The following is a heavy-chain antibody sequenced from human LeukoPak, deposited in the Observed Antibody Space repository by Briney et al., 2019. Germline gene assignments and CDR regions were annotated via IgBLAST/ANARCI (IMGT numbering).Heavy chain of an antibody. J-gene: IGHJ5*02. CDR3: ARGGFALNVPVVGLNWFDP. CDR2: INSDGSST. Sequence: PGGSLRLSCAASAFTFGNYWMHWVRQAPGKGLVWVSRINSDGSSTTYAGSVKGRFTISRDNAKNTLYLQMNSLRAEDTAVYYCARGGFALNVPVVGLNWFDPWGQEPWSPSPQ. D-gene: IGHD2-2*01. CDR1: AFTFGNYW. V-gene: IGHV3-74*03.